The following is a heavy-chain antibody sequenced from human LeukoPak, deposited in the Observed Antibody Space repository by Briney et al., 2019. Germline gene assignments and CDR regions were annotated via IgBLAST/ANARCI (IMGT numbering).Heavy chain of an antibody. CDR1: GYIFTSYY. J-gene: IGHJ5*02. CDR2: INPSGGST. Sequence: AASVKVSCKASGYIFTSYYMHWVRQAPGQGLEWMGIINPSGGSTSYAQKFQGRITMTRDTSTSTVYMELSSLRSEDTAVYYCARGSPSLYSSSWYGCWFDPWGQGTLVTVSS. V-gene: IGHV1-46*01. D-gene: IGHD6-13*01. CDR3: ARGSPSLYSSSWYGCWFDP.